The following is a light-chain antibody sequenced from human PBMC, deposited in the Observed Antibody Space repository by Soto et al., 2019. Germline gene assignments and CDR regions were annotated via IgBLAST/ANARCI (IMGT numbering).Light chain of an antibody. V-gene: IGLV2-14*03. Sequence: QSALTQPASVSGSPGQSITISCTGTSSDVGGYNYVSWYQQHPGKAPQLMIYYVSNRPSGVSNRFSGSKSGNTASLTISGLQAEDEADYYCISYTSSSSLEVVFGGGTKLTVL. CDR2: YVS. CDR1: SSDVGGYNY. CDR3: ISYTSSSSLEVV. J-gene: IGLJ2*01.